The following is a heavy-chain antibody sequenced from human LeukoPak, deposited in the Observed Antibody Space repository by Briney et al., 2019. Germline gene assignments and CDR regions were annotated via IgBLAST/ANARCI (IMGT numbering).Heavy chain of an antibody. Sequence: GGSLRLSCEASGFTFSSNYMSWVRQAPGKGLEWVGRVKSVAEGGASEYGTPVKGRFTISRDDSKKTVYLQMHNLSTEDTALYYCTKNTGDFDVWGQGTMVIVSS. CDR2: VKSVAEGGAS. CDR3: TKNTGDFDV. D-gene: IGHD4-17*01. CDR1: GFTFSSNY. V-gene: IGHV3-15*01. J-gene: IGHJ3*01.